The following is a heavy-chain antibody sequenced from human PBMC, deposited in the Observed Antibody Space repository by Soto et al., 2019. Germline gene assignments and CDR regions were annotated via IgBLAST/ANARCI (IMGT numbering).Heavy chain of an antibody. D-gene: IGHD3-3*01. CDR2: INPNSGGT. J-gene: IGHJ5*02. V-gene: IGHV1-2*04. CDR1: GYTFTGYY. CDR3: ARDGSPYDFWSGYYNNWFDP. Sequence: QVQLVQSGAEVKKPGASVKVSCKASGYTFTGYYMHWVRQAPGQGLEWMGWINPNSGGTNYAQKFQGWVTMTRDTSISTAYMELSRLRSDDTAVYDCARDGSPYDFWSGYYNNWFDPWGQGTLVTVSS.